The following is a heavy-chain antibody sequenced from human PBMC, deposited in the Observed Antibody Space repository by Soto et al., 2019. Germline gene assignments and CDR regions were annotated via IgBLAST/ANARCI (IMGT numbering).Heavy chain of an antibody. D-gene: IGHD6-19*01. CDR2: IIPIFGTA. CDR3: ARVRKTNTRYSSGWYTKSRYDYHGMDV. V-gene: IGHV1-69*13. CDR1: GGTFSSYA. Sequence: SVKVSCKASGGTFSSYAMSWVRQAPVQGLEWMVGIIPIFGTAKYAQKFQGRVTITADESTSTAYMALSSLRSEDTAVYYCARVRKTNTRYSSGWYTKSRYDYHGMDVWG. J-gene: IGHJ6*02.